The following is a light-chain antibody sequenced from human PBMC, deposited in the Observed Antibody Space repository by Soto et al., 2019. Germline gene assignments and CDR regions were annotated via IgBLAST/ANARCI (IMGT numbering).Light chain of an antibody. J-gene: IGKJ4*01. V-gene: IGKV4-1*01. CDR1: QSVLFSSSNKNY. Sequence: DIVMTQSPDSLAVSLGERATINCKSSQSVLFSSSNKNYLAWYQQKPGQPPKLLIYWASTRESGIPDRFSGSGSGKDFTLTISSLQAEDVAVYYCQQYYITPRTFGGGTKVEIK. CDR2: WAS. CDR3: QQYYITPRT.